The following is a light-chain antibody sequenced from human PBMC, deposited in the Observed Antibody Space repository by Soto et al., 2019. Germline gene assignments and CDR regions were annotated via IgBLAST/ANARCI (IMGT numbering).Light chain of an antibody. V-gene: IGKV1-5*03. CDR1: QSISTW. CDR2: KAS. J-gene: IGKJ1*01. Sequence: DIQMTQSPSTLSAFVGDRVTITCRASQSISTWLAWYQQKPGKAPKVLIYKASSLESGVPSRFSGSGSGTEFTLSISSLQPDDFATYYCQQYKSYPWTFGQGTKVEIK. CDR3: QQYKSYPWT.